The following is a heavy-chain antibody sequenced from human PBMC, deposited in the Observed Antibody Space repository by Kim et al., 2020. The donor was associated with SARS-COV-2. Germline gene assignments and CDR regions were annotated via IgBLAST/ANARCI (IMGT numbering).Heavy chain of an antibody. Sequence: GGSLRLSCAASGFTFSSYGMHWVRQAPGKGLEWVAVISYDGSNKYYADSVKGRFTISRDNSKNTLYLQMNSLRAEDTAVYYCAKGGDILTGRGAFDIWGQGTMVTVSS. CDR1: GFTFSSYG. CDR2: ISYDGSNK. CDR3: AKGGDILTGRGAFDI. V-gene: IGHV3-30*18. J-gene: IGHJ3*02. D-gene: IGHD3-9*01.